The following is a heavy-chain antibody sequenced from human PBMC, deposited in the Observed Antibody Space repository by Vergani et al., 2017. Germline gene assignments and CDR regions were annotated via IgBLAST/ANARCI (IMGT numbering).Heavy chain of an antibody. V-gene: IGHV3-66*02. CDR3: TRSECSGTTCYGHYFDL. CDR1: GFRVTTYY. Sequence: VELLESGGGLAQPGGSLRVSCSASGFRVTTYYMSWVRQAPGKGLEWVSVIKSDGRTSYAESVRGRFTISRDTSRNAVYLQMNFLRVEDTGVYYCTRSECSGTTCYGHYFDLWGHGSLVTVSS. J-gene: IGHJ4*01. CDR2: IKSDGRT. D-gene: IGHD2-15*01.